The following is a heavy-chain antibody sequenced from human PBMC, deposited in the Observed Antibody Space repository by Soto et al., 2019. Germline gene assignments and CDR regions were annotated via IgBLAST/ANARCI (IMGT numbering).Heavy chain of an antibody. V-gene: IGHV1-2*04. D-gene: IGHD2-15*01. CDR2: INPNSGGT. CDR3: ARDRGYCSGGSCYSVWFDP. Sequence: ASVKVSCKASGYTFTGYYMHWVRQAPGQGLEWMGWINPNSGGTNYAQKFQGWVTMTRETSISTAYMELSRLRSDDTAVYYCARDRGYCSGGSCYSVWFDPWGQGTLVTVSS. CDR1: GYTFTGYY. J-gene: IGHJ5*02.